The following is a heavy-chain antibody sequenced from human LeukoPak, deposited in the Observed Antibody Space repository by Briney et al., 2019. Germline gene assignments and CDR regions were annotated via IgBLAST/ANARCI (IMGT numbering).Heavy chain of an antibody. CDR1: GGSISSYY. CDR2: IYYSGST. Sequence: SETLSLTCTVSGGSISSYYWSWIRQPPGKGLEWIGYIYYSGSTNYNPSLKSRVTISVDTSKNQFSLKLSSVTAADTAVYYCARDLFRVREPTDYWGQGTLVTVSS. V-gene: IGHV4-59*01. CDR3: ARDLFRVREPTDY. J-gene: IGHJ4*02. D-gene: IGHD1-26*01.